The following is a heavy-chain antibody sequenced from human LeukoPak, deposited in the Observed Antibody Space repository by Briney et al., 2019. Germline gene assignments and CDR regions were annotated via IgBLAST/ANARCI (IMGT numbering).Heavy chain of an antibody. J-gene: IGHJ6*02. CDR2: IYSGGST. V-gene: IGHV3-66*01. D-gene: IGHD2-21*02. CDR1: GFTVSSNY. Sequence: GGSLRLSCAASGFTVSSNYMSWVRQAPGKGLEWVSVIYSGGSTYYADSVKGRFTIFRDNSKNTLYLQMNSLRAEDTAVYYCARVESRLYYYGMDVWGQGTTVTVSS. CDR3: ARVESRLYYYGMDV.